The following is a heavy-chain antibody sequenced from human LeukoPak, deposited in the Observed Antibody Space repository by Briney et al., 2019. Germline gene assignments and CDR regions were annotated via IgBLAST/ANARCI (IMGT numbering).Heavy chain of an antibody. V-gene: IGHV3-23*01. D-gene: IGHD1-14*01. CDR3: AKATGGDYFDY. J-gene: IGHJ4*02. Sequence: GGSLRLSCAASGFTFSSYAMSWVRQAPGKGLEWVSAISGSGGSTYYAVSVKGRFTISGVNSKNTLYLQMNSLRAEDTAVHYCAKATGGDYFDYWGQGTLVTVSS. CDR2: ISGSGGST. CDR1: GFTFSSYA.